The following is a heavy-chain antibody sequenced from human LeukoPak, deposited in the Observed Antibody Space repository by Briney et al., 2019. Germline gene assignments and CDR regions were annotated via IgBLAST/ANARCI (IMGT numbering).Heavy chain of an antibody. Sequence: PGGSPRLSCAASGFTFSSYEMNWVRQAPGKGLEWVSYISSSGSPIYYADSVKGRFTISRDNAKNSLFLQMSSLRAEDTAVYYCARDKRLSGSSTDDAFDIWGQGTVVTVSS. CDR1: GFTFSSYE. V-gene: IGHV3-48*03. J-gene: IGHJ3*02. CDR3: ARDKRLSGSSTDDAFDI. CDR2: ISSSGSPI. D-gene: IGHD1-26*01.